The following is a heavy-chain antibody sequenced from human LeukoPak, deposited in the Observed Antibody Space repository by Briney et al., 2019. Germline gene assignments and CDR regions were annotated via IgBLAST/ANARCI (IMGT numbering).Heavy chain of an antibody. CDR3: ARVRVHGYCSSTSCYSILLNWNYEGWFDP. Sequence: SETLSLTCAVYGGSFSGYYWSWIRQPPGKGLEWIGEINDSGSTNYNPSLKSRVTISVDTSKNQFSLKLSSVTAADTAVYYCARVRVHGYCSSTSCYSILLNWNYEGWFDPWGQGTLVTVSS. V-gene: IGHV4-34*01. D-gene: IGHD2-2*03. CDR1: GGSFSGYY. CDR2: INDSGST. J-gene: IGHJ5*02.